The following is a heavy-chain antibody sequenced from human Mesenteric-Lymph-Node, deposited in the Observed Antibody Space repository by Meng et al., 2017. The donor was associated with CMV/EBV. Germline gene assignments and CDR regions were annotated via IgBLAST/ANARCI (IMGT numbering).Heavy chain of an antibody. Sequence: SCAASGFTFSSYEMTWVRQAPGKGLECVSYIDSSGDTINYADSVKGRFTISRDNAKNSLYLQMYSLRAEDTAVYYCARGRYDYGDFYFDYWGQGALVTVSS. CDR2: IDSSGDTI. J-gene: IGHJ4*02. D-gene: IGHD4/OR15-4a*01. V-gene: IGHV3-48*03. CDR3: ARGRYDYGDFYFDY. CDR1: GFTFSSYE.